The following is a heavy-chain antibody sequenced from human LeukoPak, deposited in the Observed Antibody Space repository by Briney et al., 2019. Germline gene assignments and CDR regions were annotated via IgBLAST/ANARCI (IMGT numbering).Heavy chain of an antibody. V-gene: IGHV4-34*01. CDR1: GGSFSGYY. Sequence: SETLSLTCAVYGGSFSGYYWSWIRQPPGKGLEWIGEINHSGSTNYNPSLKSRVTISVDTSKNQFSLKLSSVTAADTAVYYCARGYYYDSSGYHLGYWGQGTLVTVSS. CDR3: ARGYYYDSSGYHLGY. D-gene: IGHD3-22*01. CDR2: INHSGST. J-gene: IGHJ4*02.